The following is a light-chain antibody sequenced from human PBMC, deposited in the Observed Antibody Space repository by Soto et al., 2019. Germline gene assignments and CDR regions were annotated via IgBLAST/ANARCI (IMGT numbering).Light chain of an antibody. Sequence: QSVLTQSSSASASLGSSVKLTCTLNSGHSSNIIAWHQQQPGKAPRYLMKIEGTGSYNKGSGVPDRFSGSSSGADRYVTISNLQFEDEADYYCETWDSNPRVFGTGTKVTVL. J-gene: IGLJ1*01. CDR1: SGHSSNI. CDR3: ETWDSNPRV. V-gene: IGLV4-60*02. CDR2: IEGTGSY.